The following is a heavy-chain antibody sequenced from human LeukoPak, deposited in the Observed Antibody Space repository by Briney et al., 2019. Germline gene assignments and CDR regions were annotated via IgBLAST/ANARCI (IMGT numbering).Heavy chain of an antibody. CDR2: IGSGGFTI. Sequence: GGSLRLSCAASGFXFSSYEMNWVRQAPGKGLEWVSSIGSGGFTIYYTDSVKGRFTISRDNAKNSLYLQMNSLRAEDTAIYYCARAAQDYWGQGTLVTVSS. V-gene: IGHV3-48*03. J-gene: IGHJ4*02. CDR1: GFXFSSYE. CDR3: ARAAQDY.